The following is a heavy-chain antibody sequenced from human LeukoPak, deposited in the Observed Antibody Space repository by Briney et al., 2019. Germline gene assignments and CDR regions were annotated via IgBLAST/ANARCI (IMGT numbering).Heavy chain of an antibody. CDR1: GFTVSSNY. CDR2: IYSGGST. D-gene: IGHD6-13*01. Sequence: PGGSLRLSCAASGFTVSSNYMSWVRQAPGKGLEWVSVIYSGGSTYYADSVKGRFTISRDNSKNTLYLQMNSLRAEDTPVYYCARAPSSSSWNYWGQGTLVTVSS. V-gene: IGHV3-53*05. CDR3: ARAPSSSSWNY. J-gene: IGHJ4*02.